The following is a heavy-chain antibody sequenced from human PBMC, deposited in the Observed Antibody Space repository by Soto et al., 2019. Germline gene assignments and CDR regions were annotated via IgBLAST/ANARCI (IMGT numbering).Heavy chain of an antibody. D-gene: IGHD1-20*01. CDR2: IERDDDDK. CDR3: ARSIRGPRRFNGMDV. CDR1: GFSLTSPGMC. V-gene: IGHV2-70*13. Sequence: SGPTLVNPTETLTLACTFSGFSLTSPGMCVSWIRQSPGKALEWLALIERDDDDKYYSTSLKTRLTISKDTRKNQVVLTMANMEPADTATYYCARSIRGPRRFNGMDVWGQGTTVTVSS. J-gene: IGHJ6*02.